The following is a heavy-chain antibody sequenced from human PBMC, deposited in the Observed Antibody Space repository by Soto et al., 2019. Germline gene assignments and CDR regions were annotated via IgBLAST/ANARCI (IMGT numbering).Heavy chain of an antibody. CDR1: GYSFTNYL. CDR3: AVYDSIDKWFDP. V-gene: IGHV5-10-1*01. Sequence: VESLKISCKCSGYSFTNYLISWLRQMPGKGLEWMGGIDPSDSYTKYSPSFQGHITISADKSISTTYLQWSSLKASDTAIYYYAVYDSIDKWFDPWGQGTPVTVSS. D-gene: IGHD3-22*01. CDR2: IDPSDSYT. J-gene: IGHJ5*02.